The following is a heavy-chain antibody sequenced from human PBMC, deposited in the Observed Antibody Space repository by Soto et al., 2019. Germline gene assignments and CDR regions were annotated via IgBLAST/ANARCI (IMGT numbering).Heavy chain of an antibody. V-gene: IGHV1-8*01. CDR2: MNPNSGNT. D-gene: IGHD2-8*01. J-gene: IGHJ3*02. CDR3: ARGEIYCTNGVCYRVAFDI. CDR1: GYTFTSYD. Sequence: ASVKVSCKASGYTFTSYDINWVRQATGQGLEWMGWMNPNSGNTGYAQKFQGRVTMTRNTSISTAYMELSSLRSEDTAVYYCARGEIYCTNGVCYRVAFDIWGQGTMVTVSS.